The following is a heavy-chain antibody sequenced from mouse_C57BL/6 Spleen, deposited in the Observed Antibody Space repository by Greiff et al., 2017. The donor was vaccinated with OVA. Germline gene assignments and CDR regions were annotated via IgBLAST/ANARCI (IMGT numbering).Heavy chain of an antibody. Sequence: DVMLVESGGGLVQPGGSLKLSCAASGFTFSDYYMYWVRQTPEKRLEWVAYISNGGGSTYYPDTVKGRLTISRDNDKNTLYLQMSRLKSEDTAMYYCARIVYDYDGRLDYWGQGTSVTVSS. CDR2: ISNGGGST. J-gene: IGHJ4*01. CDR1: GFTFSDYY. D-gene: IGHD2-4*01. V-gene: IGHV5-12*01. CDR3: ARIVYDYDGRLDY.